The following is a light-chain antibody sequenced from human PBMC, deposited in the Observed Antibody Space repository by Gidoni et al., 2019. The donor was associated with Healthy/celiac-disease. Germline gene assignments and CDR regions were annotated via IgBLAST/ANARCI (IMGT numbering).Light chain of an antibody. Sequence: DIVMTQSPDSLAVSLGERATINCKSSQSVLYSSNNKNYLAWYQQKPGQPPKLLIYWASTRESGVPDRFSGSRSGTDFTLTISSLQAEDVTVYYCQQYYSTWTFGQXTKVEIK. CDR3: QQYYSTWT. V-gene: IGKV4-1*01. CDR1: QSVLYSSNNKNY. CDR2: WAS. J-gene: IGKJ1*01.